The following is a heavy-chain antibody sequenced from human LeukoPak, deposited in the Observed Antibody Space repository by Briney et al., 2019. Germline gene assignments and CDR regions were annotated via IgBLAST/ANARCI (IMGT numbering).Heavy chain of an antibody. V-gene: IGHV4-39*01. CDR3: ARLSAAGTISVDS. J-gene: IGHJ4*02. CDR2: VYYSGST. D-gene: IGHD6-13*01. Sequence: KPSETLSLTCTVSGGSISSPSYYWGWIRQPPGKGLEWIGNVYYSGSTYYNPSLKSRVTISIDTSKSQFSLKLNSVTAADTAVYYCARLSAAGTISVDSWGQGTLVTVSS. CDR1: GGSISSPSYY.